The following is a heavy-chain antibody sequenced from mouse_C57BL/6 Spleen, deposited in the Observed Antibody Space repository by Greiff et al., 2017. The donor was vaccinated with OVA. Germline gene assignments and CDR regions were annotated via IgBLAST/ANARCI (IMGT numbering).Heavy chain of an antibody. J-gene: IGHJ3*01. CDR3: TRLLRSSSGGAWFAY. D-gene: IGHD1-3*01. V-gene: IGHV1-15*01. CDR1: GYTFTDYE. CDR2: IDPETGGT. Sequence: VKLQESGAELVRPGASVTLSCKASGYTFTDYEMHWVKQTPVHGLEWIGAIDPETGGTAYNQKFKGKAILTADKSSSTAYMELRSLTSEDSAVYYCTRLLRSSSGGAWFAYWGQGTLVTVSA.